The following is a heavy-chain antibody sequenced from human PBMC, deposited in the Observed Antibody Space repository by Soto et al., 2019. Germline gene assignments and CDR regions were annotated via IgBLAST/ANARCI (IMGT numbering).Heavy chain of an antibody. J-gene: IGHJ6*02. D-gene: IGHD5-18*01. CDR2: IDPNSGAT. Sequence: QVYLVQSGAEVRRPGASVKVSCTAFGYILTGYSLHWVRQAPGQGLEWMGWIDPNSGATNSAEKFHGRVSMTRDTSISADYLELSSLRSDDTAVYYWARGYGSSPNMELRFGMDVWGQGTTISVSS. V-gene: IGHV1-2*02. CDR3: ARGYGSSPNMELRFGMDV. CDR1: GYILTGYS.